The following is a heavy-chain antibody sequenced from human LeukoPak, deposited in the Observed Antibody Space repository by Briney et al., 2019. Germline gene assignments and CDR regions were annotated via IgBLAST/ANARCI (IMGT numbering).Heavy chain of an antibody. CDR3: ARIPSSWISYYYYMDV. V-gene: IGHV1-18*01. CDR1: GYTFTSYG. Sequence: ASVKVSCKASGYTFTSYGISWVRQAPGQGLEWMAWISAYNGNTNYAQKLQGRVTMTTDTSTSTAYMELRSLRSDDTAVYYCARIPSSWISYYYYMDVWGKGTTVTVSS. CDR2: ISAYNGNT. D-gene: IGHD6-13*01. J-gene: IGHJ6*03.